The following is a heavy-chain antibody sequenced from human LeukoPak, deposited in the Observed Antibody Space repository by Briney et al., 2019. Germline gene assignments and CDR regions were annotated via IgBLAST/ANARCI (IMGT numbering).Heavy chain of an antibody. D-gene: IGHD6-13*01. CDR1: GITFSHYG. V-gene: IGHV3-33*01. J-gene: IGHJ4*02. CDR3: ARDPAGNRGNFDY. Sequence: GVSLRLSCTASGITFSHYGMHWVRRAPGRGLEWVAGIWYDGTDKYYADSVKGLFTISRDNSRNTLYLQMNSLRVEDTAMYSCARDPAGNRGNFDYWGQGTLVSVSS. CDR2: IWYDGTDK.